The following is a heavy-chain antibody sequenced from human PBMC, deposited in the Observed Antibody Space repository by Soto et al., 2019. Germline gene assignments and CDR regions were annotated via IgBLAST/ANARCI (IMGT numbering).Heavy chain of an antibody. V-gene: IGHV3-23*01. Sequence: EVQLLESGGGLVQPGGSLRLSCAASGFTFSSYAMSWVRQAPGKGLEWVSAISGSGGSTYYADSVKGRFTISRDNSKNTPELQMNSLRAEDTAVCYCAKDLVVVPAAMFDYWGQGTLVTVSS. CDR1: GFTFSSYA. CDR3: AKDLVVVPAAMFDY. CDR2: ISGSGGST. D-gene: IGHD2-2*01. J-gene: IGHJ4*02.